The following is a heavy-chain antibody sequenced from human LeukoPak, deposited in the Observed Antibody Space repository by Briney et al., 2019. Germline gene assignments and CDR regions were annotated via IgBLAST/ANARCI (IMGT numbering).Heavy chain of an antibody. D-gene: IGHD4-17*01. CDR3: AKDPGTYGNYYYYYMDV. J-gene: IGHJ6*03. CDR1: GFTFSSYA. V-gene: IGHV3-23*01. CDR2: ISGSGGST. Sequence: PGGSLRLSCAASGFTFSSYAMSWVRQAPGEGLEWFSAISGSGGSTYYADSVKGRFTISRDNSKNTLYLQMNSLRAEDTAVYYCAKDPGTYGNYYYYYMDVWGKGTTVTVSS.